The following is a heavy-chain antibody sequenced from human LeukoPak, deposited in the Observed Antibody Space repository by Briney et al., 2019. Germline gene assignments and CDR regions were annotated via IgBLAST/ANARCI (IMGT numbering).Heavy chain of an antibody. J-gene: IGHJ4*02. CDR3: ARVGGVFYYFDY. D-gene: IGHD1-26*01. CDR2: IYTSGST. CDR1: GGSISGGSYY. V-gene: IGHV4-61*02. Sequence: SETQSLTCTVSGGSISGGSYYWSWIRQPAGKGLEWIGRIYTSGSTNYNPSLKSRVTISVDTSKNQFSLKLSSVTAADTAVYYCARVGGVFYYFDYWGQGTLVTVSS.